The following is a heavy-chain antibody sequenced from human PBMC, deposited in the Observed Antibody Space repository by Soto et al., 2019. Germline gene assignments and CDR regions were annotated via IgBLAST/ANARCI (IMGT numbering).Heavy chain of an antibody. V-gene: IGHV3-48*02. Sequence: EVQLVESGGGLVQPGGSLRLSCAASGFTFSSYSMNWVRQAPGKGLEWVSYISSSSSTIYYADSVKGRFTISRDNAKNSLYLPMNSLRDEDTAVYYCAREGGIAARPYYYYGMDVWGQGTTVTVSS. CDR3: AREGGIAARPYYYYGMDV. CDR1: GFTFSSYS. D-gene: IGHD6-6*01. J-gene: IGHJ6*02. CDR2: ISSSSSTI.